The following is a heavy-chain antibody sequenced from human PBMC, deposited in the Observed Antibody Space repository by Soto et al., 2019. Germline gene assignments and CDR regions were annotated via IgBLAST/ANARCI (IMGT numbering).Heavy chain of an antibody. Sequence: GGSLRLSCAASGFTFSGSAMHWVRQASGKGLEWVGRIRSSGNSYATADAASVKGRFTISRDDSKTTAYLQMNSLKTENTAVYYCTRGVSDTFRGVRNMDVWGKGTTVTVSS. CDR3: TRGVSDTFRGVRNMDV. CDR1: GFTFSGSA. V-gene: IGHV3-73*01. J-gene: IGHJ6*03. CDR2: IRSSGNSYAT. D-gene: IGHD3-16*01.